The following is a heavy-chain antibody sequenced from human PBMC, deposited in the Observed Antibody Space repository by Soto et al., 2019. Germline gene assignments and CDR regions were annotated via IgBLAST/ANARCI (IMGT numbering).Heavy chain of an antibody. CDR3: ARDETHYDFWSGYPPGLLDP. J-gene: IGHJ5*02. CDR1: GYTFTGYY. D-gene: IGHD3-3*01. V-gene: IGHV1-2*02. Sequence: QVQLVQSGAEVKKPGASVKVSCKASGYTFTGYYMHWVRQAPGQGLEWMGWINPNSGGTNYAQKCQGRVTMTRDTSISTAYMELSRLRSDDTAVYYCARDETHYDFWSGYPPGLLDPWGQGTLVTVSS. CDR2: INPNSGGT.